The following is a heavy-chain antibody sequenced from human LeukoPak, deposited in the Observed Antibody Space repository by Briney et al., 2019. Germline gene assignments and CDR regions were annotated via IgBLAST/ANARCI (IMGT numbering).Heavy chain of an antibody. CDR3: ARDTGVTARYYYYYGMDV. V-gene: IGHV1-2*02. D-gene: IGHD2-21*02. CDR1: GYTFTGYY. Sequence: ASVKVSCKASGYTFTGYYMHWVRQAPGQGLEWMGWINPNSGGTNYAQKFQGRVTTTKDTSISTAYMELSRLRSDDTAVYYCARDTGVTARYYYYYGMDVWGQGTTVTVSS. J-gene: IGHJ6*02. CDR2: INPNSGGT.